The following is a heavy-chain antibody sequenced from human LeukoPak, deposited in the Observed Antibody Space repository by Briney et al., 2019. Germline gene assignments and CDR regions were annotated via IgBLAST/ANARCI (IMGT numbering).Heavy chain of an antibody. J-gene: IGHJ5*02. CDR1: GYTFINYG. CDR3: ARESPMSSGWNNWFDP. V-gene: IGHV1-18*01. Sequence: ASVKVSCKASGYTFINYGLSWVRQAPGQGLEWMGWVSAYNGNTNYAQKFQGRVTMTTDTSTSTAYMELGSLRSDDTAVYYCARESPMSSGWNNWFDPWGQGTLVTVSS. D-gene: IGHD6-19*01. CDR2: VSAYNGNT.